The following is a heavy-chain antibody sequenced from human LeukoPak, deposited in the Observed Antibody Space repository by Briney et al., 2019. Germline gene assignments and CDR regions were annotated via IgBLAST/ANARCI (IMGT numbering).Heavy chain of an antibody. Sequence: GGSLSLSCAASGFTFSSYSMNWVRQAPGKGLEWVSYISSSSSTIYYADSVKGRFTISRDNAKNSLYLQMNSLRAEDTAVYYCAKVPAANYYYYYYMDVWGKGTTVTVSS. CDR2: ISSSSSTI. V-gene: IGHV3-48*04. D-gene: IGHD2-2*01. CDR1: GFTFSSYS. J-gene: IGHJ6*03. CDR3: AKVPAANYYYYYYMDV.